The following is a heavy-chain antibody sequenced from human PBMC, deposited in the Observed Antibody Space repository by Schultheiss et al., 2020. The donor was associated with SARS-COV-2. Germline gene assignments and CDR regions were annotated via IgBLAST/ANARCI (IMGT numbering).Heavy chain of an antibody. CDR3: ARTLGSSTPWGFDDAFDI. CDR2: INHSGST. V-gene: IGHV4-39*01. CDR1: GGSISSSSYY. D-gene: IGHD6-13*01. J-gene: IGHJ3*02. Sequence: SETLSLTCTVSGGSISSSSYYWGWIRQPPGKGLEWIGEINHSGSTNYNPSLKSRVTISVDTSKNQFSLKLSSVTAADTAVYYCARTLGSSTPWGFDDAFDIWGQGTMVTVSS.